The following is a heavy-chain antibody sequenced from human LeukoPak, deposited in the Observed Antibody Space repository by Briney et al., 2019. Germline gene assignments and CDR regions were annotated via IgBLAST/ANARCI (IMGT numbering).Heavy chain of an antibody. J-gene: IGHJ4*02. D-gene: IGHD1-1*01. CDR2: ISYDGSNK. CDR1: GFTFSSYG. Sequence: GGSLRLSCAASGFTFSSYGMHWVRQAPGKGLEWLAVISYDGSNKYYADSVKGRFTISRDNSKNTLYLQMNSLRAEDTAVYYCAKGESYNDYWGQGTLVTVSS. V-gene: IGHV3-30*18. CDR3: AKGESYNDY.